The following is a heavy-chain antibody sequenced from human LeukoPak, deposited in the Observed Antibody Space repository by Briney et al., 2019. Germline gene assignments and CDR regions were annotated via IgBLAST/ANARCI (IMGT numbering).Heavy chain of an antibody. D-gene: IGHD4-17*01. Sequence: SETLSLTCTVSGGSISSYYWSWIRQPPGKGLEWIGYIYYSGSTNYNPSLKSRVTISVDTSKNQFSLKLSSVTAADTAVYYCARDFRVQRPSHRASRGKTTVTTSGFDYWGQGTLVTVSS. V-gene: IGHV4-59*01. J-gene: IGHJ4*02. CDR2: IYYSGST. CDR3: ARDFRVQRPSHRASRGKTTVTTSGFDY. CDR1: GGSISSYY.